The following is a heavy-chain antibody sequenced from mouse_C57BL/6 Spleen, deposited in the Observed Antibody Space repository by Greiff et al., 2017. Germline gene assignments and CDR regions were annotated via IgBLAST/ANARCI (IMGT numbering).Heavy chain of an antibody. Sequence: QVQLQQSGAELVKPGASVKLSCKASGYTFTSYWMQWVKQRPGQGLEWIGEIDPSDSYTNYNQKFKGKATLTVDTSSSTAYMQLISLTSEDSAVYYCARGRLWYGNSIFDYWGQGTTLTVSS. CDR1: GYTFTSYW. V-gene: IGHV1-50*01. CDR3: ARGRLWYGNSIFDY. D-gene: IGHD2-10*02. CDR2: IDPSDSYT. J-gene: IGHJ2*01.